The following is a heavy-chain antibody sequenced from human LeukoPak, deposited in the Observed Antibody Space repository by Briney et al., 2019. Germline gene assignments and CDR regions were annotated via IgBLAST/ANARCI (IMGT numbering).Heavy chain of an antibody. Sequence: ASVKVSCKASGYTFTNYGISWVRQAPGQGLEWMGWISPYNGNTNYAQKLQGRATMTTDTSTTTSYMELRSLRSDDTAVYYCARDLEYGSGSSPDYWGQGTLVIASS. V-gene: IGHV1-18*01. CDR2: ISPYNGNT. CDR3: ARDLEYGSGSSPDY. D-gene: IGHD3-10*01. J-gene: IGHJ4*02. CDR1: GYTFTNYG.